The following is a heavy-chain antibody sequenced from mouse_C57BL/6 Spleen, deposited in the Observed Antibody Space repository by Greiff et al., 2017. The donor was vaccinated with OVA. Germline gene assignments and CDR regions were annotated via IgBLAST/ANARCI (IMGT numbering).Heavy chain of an antibody. J-gene: IGHJ4*01. CDR1: GYTFTDYE. D-gene: IGHD2-4*01. CDR2: IDPETGGT. Sequence: QVQLQQSGAELVRPGASVTLSCKASGYTFTDYEMHWVKQTPVHGLEWIGAIDPETGGTAYNQKFKGKAILTADKSSSTAYMELRSLTSEDSAVYYGTRRDYEDAMDYWGQGTSVTVSP. CDR3: TRRDYEDAMDY. V-gene: IGHV1-15*01.